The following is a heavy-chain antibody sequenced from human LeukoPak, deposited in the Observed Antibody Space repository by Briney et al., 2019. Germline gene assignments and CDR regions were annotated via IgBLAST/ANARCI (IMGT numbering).Heavy chain of an antibody. CDR2: IYYSGST. CDR1: GGSLSSYY. D-gene: IGHD1-1*01. Sequence: SETLSLTCTVSGGSLSSYYWSWIRQPPGKGLEWIGYIYYSGSTDYNPSLKSRVTISVDTSKNQFSLKLSSVTAADTAVYYCARVKGYRDAFDIWGQGTMVAVSS. J-gene: IGHJ3*02. CDR3: ARVKGYRDAFDI. V-gene: IGHV4-59*01.